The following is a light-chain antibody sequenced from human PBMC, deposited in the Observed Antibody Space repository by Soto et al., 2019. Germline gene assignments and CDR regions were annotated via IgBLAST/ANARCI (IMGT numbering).Light chain of an antibody. J-gene: IGLJ1*01. CDR3: TSYTSDSTYV. Sequence: QSLLTQPSSVFWSPGQSVTISCTGTSTDVGRYNYVSWYQQHPGKAPKLMVYDVSNRPSWVSNRFSGSKSGITASLTISGLQAEDEADYYCTSYTSDSTYVFGTGTRVTVL. V-gene: IGLV2-14*01. CDR1: STDVGRYNY. CDR2: DVS.